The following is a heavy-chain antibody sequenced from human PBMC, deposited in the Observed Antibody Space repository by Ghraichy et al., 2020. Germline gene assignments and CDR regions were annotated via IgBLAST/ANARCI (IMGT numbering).Heavy chain of an antibody. V-gene: IGHV4-39*01. J-gene: IGHJ6*02. CDR2: IYYSGST. CDR1: GGSISSSSYY. D-gene: IGHD3-10*01. CDR3: ARLWFGELLYPPSAFDYYYYGMDV. Sequence: SETLSLTCTVSGGSISSSSYYWGWIRQPPGKGLEWIGSIYYSGSTYYNPSLKSRVTISVDTSKNQFSLKLSSVTAADTAVYYCARLWFGELLYPPSAFDYYYYGMDVWGQGTTVTVSS.